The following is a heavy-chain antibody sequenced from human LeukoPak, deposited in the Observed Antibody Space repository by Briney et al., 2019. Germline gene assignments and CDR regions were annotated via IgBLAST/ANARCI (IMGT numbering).Heavy chain of an antibody. CDR1: GFTSSNAW. CDR3: TTFDYAAFLI. J-gene: IGHJ3*02. Sequence: GGSLTLSCAVSGFTSSNAWMSWVRQAPGKGLEWVGRIKSKTDGGTRDYAAPVKGRFTISRDDSKNTLYLQMNSLKTEDAAVYYCTTFDYAAFLIWGQGTMVTVSS. CDR2: IKSKTDGGTR. D-gene: IGHD4/OR15-4a*01. V-gene: IGHV3-15*01.